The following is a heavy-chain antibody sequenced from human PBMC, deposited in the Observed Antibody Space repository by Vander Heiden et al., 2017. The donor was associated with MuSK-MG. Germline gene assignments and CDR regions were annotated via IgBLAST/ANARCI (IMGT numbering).Heavy chain of an antibody. CDR3: RADARFWSGYDNYDRDV. J-gene: IGHJ6*02. Sequence: EVQLVESGGALVQPGRSLRLSCTTSGFTFGDSAMSWVRQAPGEGLEWIASIRSKAYGETTEYAASVEGRFSISRDDSKSVAYLQLKRLKTEDTAIYYWRADARFWSGYDNYDRDVWVQGT. CDR1: GFTFGDSA. D-gene: IGHD3-3*01. CDR2: IRSKAYGETT. V-gene: IGHV3-49*04.